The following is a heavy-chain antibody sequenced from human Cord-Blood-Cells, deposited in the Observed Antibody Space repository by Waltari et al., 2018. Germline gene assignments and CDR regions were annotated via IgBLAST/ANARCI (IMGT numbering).Heavy chain of an antibody. CDR3: ARDLRLDY. Sequence: EVQLVESGGGLVKPGGSLRITWAASGFSFGSLSLNWVRQAPGKGLEWVSSISSSSSYIYYAYSVKGRFTISRDNAKNSLYLQMNSLRAEDTAVYYCARDLRLDYWGQGTLVTVSS. V-gene: IGHV3-21*01. CDR1: GFSFGSLS. J-gene: IGHJ4*02. CDR2: ISSSSSYI.